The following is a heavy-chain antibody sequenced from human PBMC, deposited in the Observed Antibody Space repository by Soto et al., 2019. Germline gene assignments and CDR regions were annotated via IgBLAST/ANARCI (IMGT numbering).Heavy chain of an antibody. CDR3: AKVAPFILGSPF. Sequence: TGGSLRLSCTASGFDFSGSEMNWFRQAPGKGLEWVAYITGSGGVMFHADSVKGRFSISRDNAKNSLFLEMSDLTADDTGVYYCAKVAPFILGSPFWGQVTLVTVSS. CDR2: ITGSGGVM. CDR1: GFDFSGSE. V-gene: IGHV3-48*03. J-gene: IGHJ4*02. D-gene: IGHD2-21*01.